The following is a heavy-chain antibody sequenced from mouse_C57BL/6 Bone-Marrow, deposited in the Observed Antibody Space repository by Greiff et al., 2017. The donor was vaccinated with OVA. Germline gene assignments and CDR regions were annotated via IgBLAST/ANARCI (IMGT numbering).Heavy chain of an antibody. J-gene: IGHJ3*01. CDR1: GYTFTEYT. V-gene: IGHV1-62-2*01. CDR2: FYPGSGSI. Sequence: QVQLKHSGAELVKPGASVKLSCKASGYTFTEYTIHWVKQRSGQGLEWIGWFYPGSGSIKYNEKFKDKATLTADKSSSTVYMELSRLTSEDSAVYFCARHEEKSFYYYGSSPWFAYWGQGTLVTVSA. CDR3: ARHEEKSFYYYGSSPWFAY. D-gene: IGHD1-1*01.